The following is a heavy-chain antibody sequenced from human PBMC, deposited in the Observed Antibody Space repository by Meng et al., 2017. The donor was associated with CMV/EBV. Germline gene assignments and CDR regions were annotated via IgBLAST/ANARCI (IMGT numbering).Heavy chain of an antibody. D-gene: IGHD1-1*01. V-gene: IGHV4-59*11. J-gene: IGHJ4*02. Sequence: QVPHHQSGPGLVKPSETLPLPCRVSGVSISTHYWSWIRQTPGKGLEWIASIHHSGRADYSPSLKSRISVSIDTSDSQLSLRLSSVTTADTAMYYCAERGGGYWGQGILVTVSS. CDR3: AERGGGY. CDR1: GVSISTHY. CDR2: IHHSGRA.